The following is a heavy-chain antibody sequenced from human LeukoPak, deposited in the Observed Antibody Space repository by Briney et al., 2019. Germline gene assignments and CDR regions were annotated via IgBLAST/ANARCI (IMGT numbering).Heavy chain of an antibody. Sequence: GGSLRLSRAASGFSFSSYAMTWVRQAPGKGLEWVSAINGRGDHTYYADSVKGRFTISRDHSKSTLYLQMNSLRAEDTAVYYCAKHNDYDSSGYSYHFDSWGQGTLVTVSS. V-gene: IGHV3-23*01. CDR2: INGRGDHT. CDR3: AKHNDYDSSGYSYHFDS. J-gene: IGHJ4*02. CDR1: GFSFSSYA. D-gene: IGHD3-22*01.